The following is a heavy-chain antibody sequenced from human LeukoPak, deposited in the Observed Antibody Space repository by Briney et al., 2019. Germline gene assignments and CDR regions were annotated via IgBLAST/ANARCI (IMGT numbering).Heavy chain of an antibody. D-gene: IGHD2-2*02. CDR1: GYTFTSYG. J-gene: IGHJ3*02. Sequence: ASVKVSCKASGYTFTSYGISWVRQAPGQGLECMGWISAYNGNTNYAQKLQGRVTMTTDTSTSTAYMELRSLRSDDTAVYYCARDPAWAIPDAFDIWGQGTMVTVSS. V-gene: IGHV1-18*01. CDR2: ISAYNGNT. CDR3: ARDPAWAIPDAFDI.